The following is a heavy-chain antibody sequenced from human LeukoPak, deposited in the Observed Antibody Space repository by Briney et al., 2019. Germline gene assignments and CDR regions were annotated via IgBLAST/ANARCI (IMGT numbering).Heavy chain of an antibody. CDR1: GGSISSSNYY. CDR2: IHYSGNT. J-gene: IGHJ4*02. CDR3: ARDFGDYRVDY. D-gene: IGHD4-17*01. V-gene: IGHV4-39*01. Sequence: SETLSLTCTVSGGSISSSNYYWGWIRQPPGKGLEWIGTIHYSGNTYYNPSLKSRVAISVDTSKNQFSLRLSSVTAADTAVYYCARDFGDYRVDYWGQGTLVTVSS.